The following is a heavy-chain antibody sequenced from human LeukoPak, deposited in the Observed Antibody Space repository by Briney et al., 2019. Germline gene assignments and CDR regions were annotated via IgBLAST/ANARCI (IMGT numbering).Heavy chain of an antibody. CDR1: GFTFSNYD. Sequence: PGGSLRLSCAASGFTFSNYDMHWVRQAPGKGLEWVAFIRYDGSNKYYADSVEGRFTISRDNAKNSLYLQMNSLRAEDTALYYCAKVGAKDAFDIWGQGTMVTVSS. V-gene: IGHV3-30*02. J-gene: IGHJ3*02. CDR2: IRYDGSNK. CDR3: AKVGAKDAFDI. D-gene: IGHD1-26*01.